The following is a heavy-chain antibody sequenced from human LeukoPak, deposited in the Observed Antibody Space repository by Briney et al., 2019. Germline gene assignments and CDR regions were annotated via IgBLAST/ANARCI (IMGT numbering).Heavy chain of an antibody. CDR2: IYYSGST. D-gene: IGHD1-14*01. CDR3: AGPGSYGIFDY. J-gene: IGHJ4*02. Sequence: SETLSLTCTVSGGSISSYYWSWIRQPPGKGRGWIGYIYYSGSTNYNPSLKSRATISVDTSKNQFSLKLSSVTAADTAVYYCAGPGSYGIFDYWGQGTLVTVSS. V-gene: IGHV4-59*01. CDR1: GGSISSYY.